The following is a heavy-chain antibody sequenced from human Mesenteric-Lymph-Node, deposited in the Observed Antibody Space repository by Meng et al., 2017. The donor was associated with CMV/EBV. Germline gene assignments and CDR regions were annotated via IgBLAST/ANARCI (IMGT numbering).Heavy chain of an antibody. CDR2: INPNSGGT. CDR3: ARVSPTIAAQYYFDY. Sequence: ASVKVSCKASGYTFTGYCMHWVRQAPGQGLEWMGWINPNSGGTNYAQKFQGRVTMTRDTSISTAYMELSRLRSDDTAVYYCARVSPTIAAQYYFDYWGQGTLVTVSS. D-gene: IGHD2-15*01. CDR1: GYTFTGYC. J-gene: IGHJ4*02. V-gene: IGHV1-2*02.